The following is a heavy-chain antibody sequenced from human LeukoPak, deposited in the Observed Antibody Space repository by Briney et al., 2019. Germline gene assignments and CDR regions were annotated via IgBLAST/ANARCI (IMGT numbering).Heavy chain of an antibody. V-gene: IGHV4-59*08. CDR2: IHHSGSS. Sequence: ETLTLTCTVSGCSFSSYYWSWIRQPPGKGLEWIAYIHHSGSSNNNSSLKSRLPIPLATPKNQFSLKLSSVTAADTAVYYCARHFSSLDSSSWYAVWGQGTLVTVYS. D-gene: IGHD6-13*01. CDR1: GCSFSSYY. J-gene: IGHJ4*02. CDR3: ARHFSSLDSSSWYAV.